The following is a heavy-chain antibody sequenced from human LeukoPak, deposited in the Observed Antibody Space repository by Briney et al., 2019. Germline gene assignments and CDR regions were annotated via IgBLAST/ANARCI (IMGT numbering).Heavy chain of an antibody. D-gene: IGHD5-18*01. V-gene: IGHV3-66*02. CDR2: IYSGGRT. CDR1: GFTVSSNY. CDR3: ARSLDTALVCYYYVMDV. Sequence: GGSLRLSCAASGFTVSSNYMSWVRQAPGKGLEWVSVIYSGGRTYYADSVKGRFTISRDNSKNTLYLQMNSLRAEDTAVYYCARSLDTALVCYYYVMDVWGQGTTVTVSS. J-gene: IGHJ6*02.